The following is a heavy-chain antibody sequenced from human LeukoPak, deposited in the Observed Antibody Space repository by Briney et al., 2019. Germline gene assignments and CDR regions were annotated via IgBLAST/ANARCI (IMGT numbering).Heavy chain of an antibody. CDR1: GFTFSSYS. J-gene: IGHJ3*02. V-gene: IGHV3-48*01. CDR3: AADDYDAFDI. D-gene: IGHD1-1*01. CDR2: ISSSSSII. Sequence: GGSLRLSCAASGFTFSSYSMNWVRQAPGKGLEWVSNISSSSSIIYYADSVKGRFTISRDNAKNSLYLQMNSLRAEDTAVYYCAADDYDAFDIWGQGTMVAVSS.